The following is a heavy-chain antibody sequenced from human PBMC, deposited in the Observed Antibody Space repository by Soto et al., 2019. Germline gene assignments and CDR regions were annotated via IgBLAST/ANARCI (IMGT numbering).Heavy chain of an antibody. D-gene: IGHD4-17*01. CDR2: IYYTGST. CDR3: ARQEYGDYVFLDY. CDR1: GVSISNDVYY. Sequence: KASETLSLTCTVSGVSISNDVYYWTWIRQYPGKGLEWVGYIYYTGSTYYNPSLTSRVMMSVDTSKNQFSLKLSSVTAADTAVYYCARQEYGDYVFLDYWGQGTLVTVSS. J-gene: IGHJ4*02. V-gene: IGHV4-31*03.